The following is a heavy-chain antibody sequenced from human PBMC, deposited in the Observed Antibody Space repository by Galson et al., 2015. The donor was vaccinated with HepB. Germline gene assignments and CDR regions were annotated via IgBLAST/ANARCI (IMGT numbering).Heavy chain of an antibody. CDR3: ARDRGGNYRRPGSYYFRYFGGIDY. Sequence: SLRLSCAASGFTFSSYAMHWVRQAPGKGLEWVAVISYDGSNKYYADSVKGRFTISRDNSKNTLYLQMNSLRAEDTAVYYCARDRGGNYRRPGSYYFRYFGGIDYWGQGTLVTVSS. D-gene: IGHD1-26*01. CDR1: GFTFSSYA. V-gene: IGHV3-30-3*01. J-gene: IGHJ4*02. CDR2: ISYDGSNK.